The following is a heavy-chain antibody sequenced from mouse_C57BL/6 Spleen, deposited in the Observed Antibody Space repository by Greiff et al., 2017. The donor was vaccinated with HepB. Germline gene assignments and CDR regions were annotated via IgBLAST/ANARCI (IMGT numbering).Heavy chain of an antibody. Sequence: VQLQQSGAELVMPGASVKLSCKASGYTFTSYWMHWVKQRPGQGLEWIGEIDPSDSYTNYNQKFKGKSTLTVDKSSSTAYMQLSSLTSEDSAVYYCARGEASLIYDGCYEYFDVWGTGTTVTVSS. CDR2: IDPSDSYT. J-gene: IGHJ1*03. D-gene: IGHD2-3*01. CDR1: GYTFTSYW. CDR3: ARGEASLIYDGCYEYFDV. V-gene: IGHV1-69*01.